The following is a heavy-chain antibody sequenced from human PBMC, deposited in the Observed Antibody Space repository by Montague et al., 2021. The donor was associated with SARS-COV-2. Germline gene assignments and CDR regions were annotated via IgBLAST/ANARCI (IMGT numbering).Heavy chain of an antibody. CDR1: GFTFSNYG. CDR3: ANIPGYYASSGFYRDV. CDR2: ISYDGENK. D-gene: IGHD3-22*01. Sequence: SLRLSCAASGFTFSNYGIHWVRQAPGKGLAWVAVISYDGENKYYADSVKGRFTISRDNSKSTLYLQMNNLRAEDTAMYYCANIPGYYASSGFYRDVGGNGTMFTVSS. J-gene: IGHJ6*04. V-gene: IGHV3-30*04.